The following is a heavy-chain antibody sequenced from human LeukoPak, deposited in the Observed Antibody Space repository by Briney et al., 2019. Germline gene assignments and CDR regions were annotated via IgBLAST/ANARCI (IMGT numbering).Heavy chain of an antibody. CDR2: IRSKAYGGTT. CDR3: TSDSSGSSTY. Sequence: GRSLRLSCAASGLTFSTYGMNWVRQAPGKGLEWVGFIRSKAYGGTTEYAASVKGRFTISRDDSKSIAYLQMNSLKTEDTAVYYCTSDSSGSSTYWGQGTLVTVSS. CDR1: GLTFSTYG. J-gene: IGHJ4*02. V-gene: IGHV3-49*04. D-gene: IGHD3-22*01.